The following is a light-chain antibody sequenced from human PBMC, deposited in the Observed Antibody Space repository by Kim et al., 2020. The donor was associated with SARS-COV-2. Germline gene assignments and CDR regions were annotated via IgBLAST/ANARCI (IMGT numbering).Light chain of an antibody. V-gene: IGKV3-11*01. CDR2: DAS. CDR3: QQRSNWPPLT. Sequence: SAGERATLACWASQSVSSYLAWYQQKPGQAPRLLIYDASNRATGIPARFIGSGSGTDFTLTISSLEPEDFAVYYCQQRSNWPPLTFGGGTKVDIK. CDR1: QSVSSY. J-gene: IGKJ4*01.